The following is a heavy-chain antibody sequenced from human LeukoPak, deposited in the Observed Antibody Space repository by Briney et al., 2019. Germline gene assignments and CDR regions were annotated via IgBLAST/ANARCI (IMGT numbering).Heavy chain of an antibody. CDR3: ASPGRVIAYCGGDCHYGMDV. V-gene: IGHV5-10-1*01. Sequence: GESLKISWKGSGYSFTSYWISWVRQMPGKGLEWMGRIDPSDSYTNYSPSFHGHVTISADKSISTAYLQWSSLTASDTAMYYCASPGRVIAYCGGDCHYGMDVWGQGTTVTVSS. CDR1: GYSFTSYW. J-gene: IGHJ6*02. CDR2: IDPSDSYT. D-gene: IGHD2-21*02.